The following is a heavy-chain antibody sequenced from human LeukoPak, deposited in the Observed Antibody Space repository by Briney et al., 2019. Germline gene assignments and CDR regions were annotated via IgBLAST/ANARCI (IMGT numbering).Heavy chain of an antibody. J-gene: IGHJ4*02. V-gene: IGHV3-64D*06. CDR1: GFIFGVST. D-gene: IGHD6-19*01. Sequence: SGGSLRLSCAASGFIFGVSTMHWVRQAPGKGLEFVSSISTAGRSTYYADSAKGRFAISRDDFNSTVYLHMSSLRPEDTAMYYCVKDRGSSGWSPFAYWGQGTLVTVSS. CDR2: ISTAGRST. CDR3: VKDRGSSGWSPFAY.